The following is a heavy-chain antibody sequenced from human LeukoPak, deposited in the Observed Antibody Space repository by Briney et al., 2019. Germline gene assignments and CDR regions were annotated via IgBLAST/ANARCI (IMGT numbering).Heavy chain of an antibody. J-gene: IGHJ1*01. CDR2: IYYSGST. CDR3: ALGAGYYFSGSQRLYFQH. Sequence: SETLSLTCTVSGGSISSSSYYWGWIRQPPGKGLEWIGSIYYSGSTYYNPSLKSRVTISVDTSKNQFSLKLSSVTAADTAVYYCALGAGYYFSGSQRLYFQHWGQGTLVTVSS. V-gene: IGHV4-39*01. CDR1: GGSISSSSYY. D-gene: IGHD3-9*01.